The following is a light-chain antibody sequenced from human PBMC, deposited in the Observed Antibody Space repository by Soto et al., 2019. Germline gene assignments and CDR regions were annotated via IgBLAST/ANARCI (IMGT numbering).Light chain of an antibody. V-gene: IGKV1-5*01. CDR2: DAS. Sequence: DVQMTQSPSTMSESVGDRVTITCRASQSIGRWLAWYQQKSGKAPKLLISDASSLENGVPSRFSGSGSGTEFVLTISSLQTDDFATYYCQQYNSYPPNFGGGTKVEIK. CDR1: QSIGRW. J-gene: IGKJ4*01. CDR3: QQYNSYPPN.